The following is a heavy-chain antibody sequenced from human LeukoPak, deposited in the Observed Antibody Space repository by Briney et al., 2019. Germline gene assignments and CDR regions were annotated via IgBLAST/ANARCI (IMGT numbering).Heavy chain of an antibody. Sequence: GGSLRLSCTASGFIFDTHTLTWVRQAPGKGLEWVASISGSGDSTNYGDSVKGRFAISTDNSKNTLYLQMNSLRADDTAVYYCARDFSATAGLDVWGQGTTVTVSS. CDR3: ARDFSATAGLDV. D-gene: IGHD1-26*01. V-gene: IGHV3-23*02. CDR1: GFIFDTHT. J-gene: IGHJ6*02. CDR2: ISGSGDST.